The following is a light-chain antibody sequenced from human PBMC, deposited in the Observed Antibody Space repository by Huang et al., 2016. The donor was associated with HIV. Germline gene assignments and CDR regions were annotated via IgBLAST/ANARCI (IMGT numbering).Light chain of an antibody. Sequence: EIVLTQSPGTLSLSPGESATLSCRASQSVTIKYLAWYQQKPGQSPRRLIDGASSRATGIPDRFSGSGSGTDFTLTISRLEPEDFAVYYGQQYDESPFNFGPGTKVDIK. J-gene: IGKJ3*01. CDR2: GAS. CDR1: QSVTIKY. CDR3: QQYDESPFN. V-gene: IGKV3-20*01.